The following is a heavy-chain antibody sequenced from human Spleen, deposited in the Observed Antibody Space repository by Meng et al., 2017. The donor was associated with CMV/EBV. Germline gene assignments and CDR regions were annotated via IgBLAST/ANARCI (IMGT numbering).Heavy chain of an antibody. J-gene: IGHJ6*02. CDR2: IWYDGSNK. CDR1: GFTFSSYG. Sequence: GGSLRLSCAASGFTFSSYGMHWVRQAPGKGLEWVAVIWYDGSNKHYVDSVKGRFTISRDNSKNTLYLQMNSLRAEDTAVYYCAKDGSTYYYYYGMDVWGQGTTVTVSS. CDR3: AKDGSTYYYYYGMDV. D-gene: IGHD5-12*01. V-gene: IGHV3-33*06.